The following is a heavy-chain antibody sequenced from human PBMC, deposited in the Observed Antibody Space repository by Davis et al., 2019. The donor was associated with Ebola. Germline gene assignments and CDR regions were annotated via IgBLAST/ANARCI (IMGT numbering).Heavy chain of an antibody. V-gene: IGHV1-2*04. J-gene: IGHJ3*02. D-gene: IGHD2-2*01. Sequence: AASVKVSCKASGYTFTGYYMHWVRQAPGQGLEWMGWINPNSGGTNYAQKFQGWVTMTRDTSISTAYMELSRLRSDDTAVYYCARDRCSSTSCPSGDAFDIWGQGTMVTVSS. CDR1: GYTFTGYY. CDR3: ARDRCSSTSCPSGDAFDI. CDR2: INPNSGGT.